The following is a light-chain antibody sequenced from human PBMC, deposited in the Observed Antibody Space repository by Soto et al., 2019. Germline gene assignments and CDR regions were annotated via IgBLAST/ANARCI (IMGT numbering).Light chain of an antibody. V-gene: IGKV3-20*01. CDR2: ETY. J-gene: IGKJ1*01. CDR1: QSVRNNY. CDR3: QQYGGSSRT. Sequence: IVLTQSPDTLSLSRGERGTLSCRASQSVRNNYLAWHQQTPGQAPRLLIYETYRRATGIPDRFSGSGSGIDFTLTISRLEPEDFAVYLCQQYGGSSRTFGLGTKVDIK.